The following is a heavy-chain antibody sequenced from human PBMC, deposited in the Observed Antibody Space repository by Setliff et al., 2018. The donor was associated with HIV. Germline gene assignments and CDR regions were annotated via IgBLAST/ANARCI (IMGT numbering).Heavy chain of an antibody. D-gene: IGHD6-13*01. J-gene: IGHJ4*02. CDR1: GYTFTSYY. V-gene: IGHV1-46*01. Sequence: AASVKVSCHASGYTFTSYYMHWVRQAPGQGLEWMGIINPSGGSTSYAQKFQGRVTMTRDTSTSTVYMELSSLRSEDTAVYYCAREVAAAGTHPGGSDYWGQGTLVTVSS. CDR3: AREVAAAGTHPGGSDY. CDR2: INPSGGST.